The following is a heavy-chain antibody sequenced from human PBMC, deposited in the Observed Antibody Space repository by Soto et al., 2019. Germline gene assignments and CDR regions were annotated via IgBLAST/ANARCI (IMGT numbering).Heavy chain of an antibody. CDR2: INAGNGNT. V-gene: IGHV1-3*01. D-gene: IGHD3-10*01. Sequence: VKLRCKACRDTFNSYAMHWLLHDTKQRLEWMGWINAGNGNTKYSQKFQGRVTITRDTSASTAYMELSSLRSEDTAIYYFAGEVTYYCGSGSRYNCFGPWGQGTLATVSS. CDR1: RDTFNSYA. CDR3: AGEVTYYCGSGSRYNCFGP. J-gene: IGHJ5*02.